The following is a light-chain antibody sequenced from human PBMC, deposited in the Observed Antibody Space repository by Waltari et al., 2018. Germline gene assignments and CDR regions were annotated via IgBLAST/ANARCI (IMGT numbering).Light chain of an antibody. CDR1: QRISRN. Sequence: EIVLTQSPATLSLSPGERATLSCRASQRISRNLGGYQQKLGQAPRLLIYDASNRATGIPARFSGSGSGTDFTLTISSLEPEDFAVYYCQQSSERPVTFGGGTKVEIK. J-gene: IGKJ4*01. CDR3: QQSSERPVT. CDR2: DAS. V-gene: IGKV3-11*01.